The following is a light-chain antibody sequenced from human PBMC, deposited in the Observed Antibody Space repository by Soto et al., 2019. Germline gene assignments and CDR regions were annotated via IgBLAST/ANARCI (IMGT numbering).Light chain of an antibody. Sequence: EIVLSQSPDTLSLSPGERATLSCRASQSITSNSLAWYQQKPGQAPRLLIYGASSRATGIPDRFSGSGSGTDFTLTISRLEPEDFAVYYCQQYGSSQWTFGQGTKVDIK. V-gene: IGKV3-20*01. CDR3: QQYGSSQWT. CDR1: QSITSNS. J-gene: IGKJ1*01. CDR2: GAS.